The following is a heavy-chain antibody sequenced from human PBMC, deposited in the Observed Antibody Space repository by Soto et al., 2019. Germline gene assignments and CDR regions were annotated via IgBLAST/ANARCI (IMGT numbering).Heavy chain of an antibody. V-gene: IGHV3-9*01. J-gene: IGHJ6*02. CDR3: TKGGYDLIYYFSMDV. Sequence: EVQLVESGGGLVQPGGSLRLSCAASGFTFHEYAMHWVRQAPGKGLEWVSGISSDGDTIAYADSVQGRFTVFRDNAKNCLYLQMNSLRAEDTALYYCTKGGYDLIYYFSMDVWGQGTTVTVSS. CDR2: ISSDGDTI. D-gene: IGHD5-12*01. CDR1: GFTFHEYA.